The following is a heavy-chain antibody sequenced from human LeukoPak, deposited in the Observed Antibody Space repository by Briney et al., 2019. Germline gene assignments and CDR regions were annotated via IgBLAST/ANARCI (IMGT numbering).Heavy chain of an antibody. D-gene: IGHD2-15*01. J-gene: IGHJ5*02. CDR3: ARDLYCSAGSCSS. CDR2: INSDGSST. V-gene: IGHV3-74*01. CDR1: GFTFSSYW. Sequence: GGSLRLSCAASGFTFSSYWMHWVRQAPGKGLVWVSRINSDGSSTSYADSVRGRFTVSRDNSRDTLYLQMNSLRAEDTAVYYCARDLYCSAGSCSSWGQGTLVTVSS.